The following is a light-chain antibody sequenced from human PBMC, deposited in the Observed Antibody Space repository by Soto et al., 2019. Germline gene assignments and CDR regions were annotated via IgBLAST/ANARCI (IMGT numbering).Light chain of an antibody. J-gene: IGLJ2*01. V-gene: IGLV2-14*01. CDR1: SSDVGGYDF. Sequence: QSALTQPASVSGSLGQSITISCTGTSSDVGGYDFVSWYQQHPAKAPKLIIYHVSNRPSGVSNRFSGSKSGNTASLTISGLQAEDEADYYCSSYTSSTTPSSSTRVVFGGGTKLTVL. CDR2: HVS. CDR3: SSYTSSTTPSSSTRVV.